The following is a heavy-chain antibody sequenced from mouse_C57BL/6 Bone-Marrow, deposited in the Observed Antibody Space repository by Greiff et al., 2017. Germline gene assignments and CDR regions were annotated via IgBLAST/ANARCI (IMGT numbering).Heavy chain of an antibody. V-gene: IGHV5-12*01. Sequence: DVKLVESGGGLVQPGGSLKLSCAASGFTFSDYYMYWVRQTPEKRLEWVAYISNGGGSTYYPDTVKGRFTISRDNAKNTLYLQMSRLKSEDTAMYYCARDSNYAAWFAYWGQGTLVTVSA. CDR3: ARDSNYAAWFAY. D-gene: IGHD2-5*01. J-gene: IGHJ3*01. CDR2: ISNGGGST. CDR1: GFTFSDYY.